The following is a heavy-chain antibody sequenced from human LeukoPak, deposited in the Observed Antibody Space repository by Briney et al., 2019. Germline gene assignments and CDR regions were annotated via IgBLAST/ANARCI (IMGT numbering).Heavy chain of an antibody. J-gene: IGHJ4*02. Sequence: GGSLRLSCAASGFIFSNYGMNWVRQAPGKGLEWVAAISASGSATSYADSVWGRFTISRDNSKSTTYLQMNSLRAEDTAVYYCARGAGYNYPYYFDYWGQGTLVTVSS. CDR3: ARGAGYNYPYYFDY. CDR1: GFIFSNYG. D-gene: IGHD5-24*01. V-gene: IGHV3-23*01. CDR2: ISASGSAT.